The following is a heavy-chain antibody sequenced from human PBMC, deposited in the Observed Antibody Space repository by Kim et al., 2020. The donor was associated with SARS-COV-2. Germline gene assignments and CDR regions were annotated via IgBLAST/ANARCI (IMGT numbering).Heavy chain of an antibody. V-gene: IGHV3-7*01. Sequence: GGSLRLSCTSAGFTFSSFWMSWVRQSPGKGLEWVANIRQDGSEIKYVDSVRGRFTASRDNAKNSLYLNMNSLRVEDTALYYCVRDSRGGVSFIWGQGTTVSVYS. CDR2: IRQDGSEI. CDR3: VRDSRGGVSFI. D-gene: IGHD2-15*01. CDR1: GFTFSSFW. J-gene: IGHJ3*02.